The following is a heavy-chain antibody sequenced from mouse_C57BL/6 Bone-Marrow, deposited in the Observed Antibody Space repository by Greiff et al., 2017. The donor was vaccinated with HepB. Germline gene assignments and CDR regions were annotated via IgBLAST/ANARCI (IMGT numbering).Heavy chain of an antibody. D-gene: IGHD1-1*01. Sequence: EVKLMESGPELVKPGASVKISCKASGYSFTGYYMNWVKQSPEKSLEWIGEINPSTGGTSYNQKFKAKATLTVDKSSSTAYMQLKSLTSEDSAVYYCARRGGSSRSWFAYWGQGTRVTVSA. J-gene: IGHJ3*01. CDR2: INPSTGGT. CDR1: GYSFTGYY. CDR3: ARRGGSSRSWFAY. V-gene: IGHV1-42*01.